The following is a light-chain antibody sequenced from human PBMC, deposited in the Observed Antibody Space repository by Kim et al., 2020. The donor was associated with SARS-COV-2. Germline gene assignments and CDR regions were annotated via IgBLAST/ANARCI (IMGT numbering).Light chain of an antibody. CDR3: QQAHRFPLT. J-gene: IGKJ4*01. CDR1: QDITKW. Sequence: DIQMTQSPSSVSASVGDRVTVTCRASQDITKWLAWYQQKPGKAPTLLIYAASSLRSGVPSRFSGSGSGTDFTLTISSLQPEDFATYYCQQAHRFPLTFGGGTKVKIK. CDR2: AAS. V-gene: IGKV1-12*01.